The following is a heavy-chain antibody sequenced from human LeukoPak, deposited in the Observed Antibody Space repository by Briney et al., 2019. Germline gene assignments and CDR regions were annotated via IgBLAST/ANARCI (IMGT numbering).Heavy chain of an antibody. Sequence: GGSMRLSCADSGFTFSSYEMNWVRQAPGKGLEWVSYISSSGSTIYYADSVKGRFTISRDNAKNSLYLQMNSLRAEDTAVYYCARERWGRLDYWGQGTLVTVSS. J-gene: IGHJ4*02. D-gene: IGHD4-23*01. CDR1: GFTFSSYE. CDR3: ARERWGRLDY. CDR2: ISSSGSTI. V-gene: IGHV3-48*03.